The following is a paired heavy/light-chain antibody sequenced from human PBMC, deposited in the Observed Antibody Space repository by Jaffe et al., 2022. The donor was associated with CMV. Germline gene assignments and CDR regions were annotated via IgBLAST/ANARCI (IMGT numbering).Heavy chain of an antibody. V-gene: IGHV3-7*03. CDR2: MKEDGSER. Sequence: EVQLVESGGGLVQPGGSLRLSCAASGFSFSSYSMSWVRQSPGKGLEWVANMKEDGSERYYLDSVKGRFTISRDNGKNSLSLQMNSLRVEDTAVYYCARDPGFGGQWGYFDYWGQGTLVTVSS. CDR3: ARDPGFGGQWGYFDY. D-gene: IGHD3-10*01. CDR1: GFSFSSYS. J-gene: IGHJ4*02.
Light chain of an antibody. CDR2: KAS. J-gene: IGKJ1*01. Sequence: DIQMTQSPSSLSASVGDRVTITCRASQSISNWLAWYQHIPGKAPNLLIYKASTLESGVPSRFIGSGSGTEFTLTISSLQPDDSATYYCQEYNSYSPTFGQGTKVEV. CDR3: QEYNSYSPT. CDR1: QSISNW. V-gene: IGKV1-5*03.